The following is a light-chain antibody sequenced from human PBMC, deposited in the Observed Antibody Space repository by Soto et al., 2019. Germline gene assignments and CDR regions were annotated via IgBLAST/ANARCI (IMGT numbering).Light chain of an antibody. Sequence: DIQMTQSPSTLSASVGDRVTITCRASQRISIWLAWYQQKPWKAPKLLIYDASSLESGVPSRFSGSGSGTEFTLTIISRQPDDFATYYCQQYNSYSPWTFGQGTKVEIK. J-gene: IGKJ1*01. CDR1: QRISIW. CDR3: QQYNSYSPWT. V-gene: IGKV1-5*01. CDR2: DAS.